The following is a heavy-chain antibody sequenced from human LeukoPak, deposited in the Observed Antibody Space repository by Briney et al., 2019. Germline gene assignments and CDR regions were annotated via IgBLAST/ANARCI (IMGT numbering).Heavy chain of an antibody. D-gene: IGHD5-18*01. V-gene: IGHV4-59*12. CDR2: IYYSGST. Sequence: PSETLSLTCTVSGGSISSYYWSWIRQPPGKGLEWIGSIYYSGSTYYNPSLKSRVTISVDTSKNQFSLKLSSVTAADTAVYYCARDWGEDTAMVVNFDYWGQGTLVTVSS. CDR1: GGSISSYY. J-gene: IGHJ4*02. CDR3: ARDWGEDTAMVVNFDY.